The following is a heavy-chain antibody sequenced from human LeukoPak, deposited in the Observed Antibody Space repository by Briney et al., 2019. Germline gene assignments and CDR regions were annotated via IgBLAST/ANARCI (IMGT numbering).Heavy chain of an antibody. Sequence: SETLSLTCTVSGGSISSSSYYWSWIRQPPGKGLEWIGYIYYSGSTYYNPSLKSRVTISVDTSKNQFSLKLSSVTAADTAVYYCARDRGPVLRYSYYYGMDVWGQGTTVTVSS. V-gene: IGHV4-30-4*01. D-gene: IGHD3-9*01. CDR1: GGSISSSSYY. J-gene: IGHJ6*02. CDR2: IYYSGST. CDR3: ARDRGPVLRYSYYYGMDV.